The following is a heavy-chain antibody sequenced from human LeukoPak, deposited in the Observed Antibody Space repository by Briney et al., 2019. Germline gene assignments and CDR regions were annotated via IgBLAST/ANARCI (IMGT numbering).Heavy chain of an antibody. J-gene: IGHJ4*02. Sequence: AASVKVSCKASGYTFNKYGISWVRQAPGQGLEWMGWISAYNGDTNYAQQFQGRVTMTTDTSTSTAYMEVRSLISDDTAVYYCARDFGYYDSSVAYWGQGTLVTVSS. V-gene: IGHV1-18*01. CDR1: GYTFNKYG. CDR2: ISAYNGDT. D-gene: IGHD3-22*01. CDR3: ARDFGYYDSSVAY.